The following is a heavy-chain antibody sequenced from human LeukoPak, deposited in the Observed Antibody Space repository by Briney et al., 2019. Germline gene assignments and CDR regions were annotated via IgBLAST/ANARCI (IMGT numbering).Heavy chain of an antibody. CDR3: ARDPSDSSGWTLFDY. Sequence: ASVKVSCKASGYTFTGYCMHWVRQAPGQGLEWMGWINPNSGGTNYAQKFQGRVTMTRDTSISTAYMELSRLRSDDTAVYYCARDPSDSSGWTLFDYWGQGDLVTVSS. CDR2: INPNSGGT. J-gene: IGHJ4*02. D-gene: IGHD6-19*01. CDR1: GYTFTGYC. V-gene: IGHV1-2*02.